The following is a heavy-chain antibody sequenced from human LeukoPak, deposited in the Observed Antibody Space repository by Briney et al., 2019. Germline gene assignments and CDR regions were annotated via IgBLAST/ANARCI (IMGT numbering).Heavy chain of an antibody. CDR1: GYTFTGYY. CDR3: ARGRYYYGSGVPGSWFDP. J-gene: IGHJ5*02. CDR2: INPNSGGT. D-gene: IGHD3-10*01. V-gene: IGHV1-2*04. Sequence: ASVKVSCKASGYTFTGYYMHWVRQAPGQGLEWMGWINPNSGGTNYAQKFQGWVTMTRDTSTSTVYMELSSLRSEDTAVYYCARGRYYYGSGVPGSWFDPWGQGTLVTVSS.